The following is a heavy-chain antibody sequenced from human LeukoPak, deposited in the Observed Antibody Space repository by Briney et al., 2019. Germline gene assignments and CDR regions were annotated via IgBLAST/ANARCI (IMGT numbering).Heavy chain of an antibody. CDR2: INPNSGGT. V-gene: IGHV1-2*02. Sequence: ASVKVSCKASGYTFTGYYMHWVRQAPGQGLEWMGWINPNSGGTNYAQKFQGRVTMTRDTSISTAYMELSRLRSDDTAVYYCARDRFAYSSSSYFDYWGQGTLVTVSS. CDR3: ARDRFAYSSSSYFDY. D-gene: IGHD6-13*01. J-gene: IGHJ4*02. CDR1: GYTFTGYY.